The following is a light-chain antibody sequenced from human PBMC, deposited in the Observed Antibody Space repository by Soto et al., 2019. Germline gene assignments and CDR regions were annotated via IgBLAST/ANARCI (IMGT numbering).Light chain of an antibody. Sequence: DLVMSQTPLSLSVTPGQPASISCRSSQSLLSSGGETYLFWYLQRPGQSPQLLIYEVSNRISAVLDRFSGSESWTDFTLKLSRVEAEDAGVYYCMQSTQLPLPFGQGTRLAVK. CDR1: QSLLSSGGETY. CDR3: MQSTQLPLP. CDR2: EVS. J-gene: IGKJ5*01. V-gene: IGKV2D-29*02.